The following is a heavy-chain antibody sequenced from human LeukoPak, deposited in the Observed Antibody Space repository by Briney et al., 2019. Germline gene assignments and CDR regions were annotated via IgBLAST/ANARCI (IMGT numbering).Heavy chain of an antibody. J-gene: IGHJ5*02. CDR2: ISSSGSTI. Sequence: GGSLRLSCAPSAFIFSYYWMSWVRQAPGKGLEWVSYISSSGSTIYYADSVKGRFTISRDNAKNSLYLQMNSLRAEDTAVYYCARGDGPGWFGELSGWFDPWGQGTLVTVSS. CDR3: ARGDGPGWFGELSGWFDP. CDR1: AFIFSYYW. D-gene: IGHD3-10*01. V-gene: IGHV3-11*04.